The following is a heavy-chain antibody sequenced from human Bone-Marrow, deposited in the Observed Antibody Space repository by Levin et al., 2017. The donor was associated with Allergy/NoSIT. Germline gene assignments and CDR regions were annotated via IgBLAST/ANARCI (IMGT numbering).Heavy chain of an antibody. V-gene: IGHV3-30*18. J-gene: IGHJ4*02. CDR1: GFTFSNCG. CDR2: ISYDGSDQ. Sequence: GESLKISCGASGFTFSNCGFYWVRQAPGKGLEWVAVISYDGSDQYFADSVKGRFSISRDDSKNTLYLHMNSLRAEDTAVYSCAKLGSMFSGFTYGVGSARAVNERTTDYWGQGTLVTVSS. D-gene: IGHD5-18*01. CDR3: AKLGSMFSGFTYGVGSARAVNERTTDY.